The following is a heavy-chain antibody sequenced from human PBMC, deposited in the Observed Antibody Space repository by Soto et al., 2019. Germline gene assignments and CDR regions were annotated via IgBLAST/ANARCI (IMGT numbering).Heavy chain of an antibody. V-gene: IGHV3-53*04. CDR1: GFTVSSNY. D-gene: IGHD5-18*01. Sequence: GGSLRLSCAASGFTVSSNYMSWVRQAPGKGLEWVSVIYSGGSTYYADSVKGRFTISRHNSKNTLYLQMNSLRAEDTAVYYCARDLRYSYGYYYYYMDVWGKGTTVTVSS. CDR3: ARDLRYSYGYYYYYMDV. CDR2: IYSGGST. J-gene: IGHJ6*03.